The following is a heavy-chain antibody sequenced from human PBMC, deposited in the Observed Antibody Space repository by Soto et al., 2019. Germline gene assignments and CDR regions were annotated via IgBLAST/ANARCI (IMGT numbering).Heavy chain of an antibody. Sequence: QVQLVQSGAEVKKPGASVKVSCKASGYTFTSYGISWVRQAPGQGLEWMGWISAYNGNTNYAQKLQGRVTMTTDTSASTAYMELRSLRSDDTAVYYCARHYYGSGSPWGEEIRYWGQGTLVTVSS. CDR1: GYTFTSYG. D-gene: IGHD3-10*01. CDR3: ARHYYGSGSPWGEEIRY. J-gene: IGHJ4*02. CDR2: ISAYNGNT. V-gene: IGHV1-18*01.